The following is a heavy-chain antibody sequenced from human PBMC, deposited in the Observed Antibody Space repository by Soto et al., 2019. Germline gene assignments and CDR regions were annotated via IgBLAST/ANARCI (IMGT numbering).Heavy chain of an antibody. CDR2: IYPGDSDT. V-gene: IGHV5-51*01. CDR3: ARQSLTLSPRLECNGAISAHCIEYYGMAV. D-gene: IGHD3-3*01. J-gene: IGHJ6*02. CDR1: GYSFTSYW. Sequence: PGESLKISCKGSGYSFTSYWIGWVRQMPGKGLEWMGIIYPGDSDTRYSPSFQGQVTISADKSISTAYLQWSSLKASDTAMYYCARQSLTLSPRLECNGAISAHCIEYYGMAVWGQGTTVTVSS.